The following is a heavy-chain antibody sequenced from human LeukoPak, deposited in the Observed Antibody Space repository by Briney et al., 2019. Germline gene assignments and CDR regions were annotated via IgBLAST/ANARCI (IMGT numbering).Heavy chain of an antibody. J-gene: IGHJ4*02. CDR1: GFTFSSYW. CDR3: ASPGAYVWGSYRSDY. Sequence: GGSLRLSCAASGFTFSSYWMSWVRQAPGKGLEWVANIKQDGSEKYYVNSVKGRFTISRDNAKNSLYLQMNSLRAEGTAVYYCASPGAYVWGSYRSDYWGQGTLVTVSS. V-gene: IGHV3-7*01. CDR2: IKQDGSEK. D-gene: IGHD3-16*02.